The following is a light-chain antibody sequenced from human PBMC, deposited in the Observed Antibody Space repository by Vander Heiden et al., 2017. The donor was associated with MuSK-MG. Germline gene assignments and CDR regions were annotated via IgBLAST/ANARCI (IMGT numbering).Light chain of an antibody. J-gene: IGLJ2*01. V-gene: IGLV1-44*01. CDR3: AESDDSLNGLL. CDR2: SNN. CDR1: SSNIGSNT. Sequence: QSVLTQPPSASGTPGQRVTISCSGSSSNIGSNTVNWYQQLPGTDTKLLSDSNNQRPSGVPDRFSCSKSGTSDSRAISGLQSEDEADDYCAESDDSLNGLLFGGGTKLTVL.